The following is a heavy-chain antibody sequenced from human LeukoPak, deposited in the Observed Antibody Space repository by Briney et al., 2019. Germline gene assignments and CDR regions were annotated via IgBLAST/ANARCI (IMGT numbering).Heavy chain of an antibody. CDR1: GYSFTSYW. V-gene: IGHV5-51*01. CDR2: IYPGDSDT. CDR3: ARHCSGGSCYRGHDAFDI. Sequence: GESLQISCKGSGYSFTSYWIGWVRRMPGKGLEWMGIIYPGDSDTRYSPSFQGQVTISADKSISTAYLQWSSLKASDTAMYYCARHCSGGSCYRGHDAFDIWGQGTMVTVSS. D-gene: IGHD2-15*01. J-gene: IGHJ3*02.